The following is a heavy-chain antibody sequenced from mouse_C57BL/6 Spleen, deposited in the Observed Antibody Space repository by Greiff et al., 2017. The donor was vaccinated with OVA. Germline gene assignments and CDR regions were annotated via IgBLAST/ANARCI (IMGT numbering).Heavy chain of an antibody. D-gene: IGHD2-2*01. CDR3: ARGDGYDVPTIYYYAMDY. CDR2: INPSTGGT. CDR1: GYSFTGYY. J-gene: IGHJ4*01. V-gene: IGHV1-42*01. Sequence: VQLQQSGPELVKPGASVKISCKASGYSFTGYYMNWVKQSPEKSLEWIGEINPSTGGTTYNQKFKAKATLTVDKSSSTAYMQLKSLTSEDSAVYYCARGDGYDVPTIYYYAMDYWGQGTSVTVSS.